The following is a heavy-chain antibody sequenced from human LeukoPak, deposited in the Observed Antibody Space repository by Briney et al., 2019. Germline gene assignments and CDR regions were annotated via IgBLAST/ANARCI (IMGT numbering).Heavy chain of an antibody. D-gene: IGHD3-3*01. CDR3: ARDPADFWSGYPS. CDR1: GCSISSGGYY. J-gene: IGHJ5*02. V-gene: IGHV4-31*03. Sequence: PSQTLSLTCTVSGCSISSGGYYWSWIRQHPGKGLEWIGYIYYSGSTYYNPSLKSRVTISVDTSKNQFSLKLSSVTAADTAVYYCARDPADFWSGYPSWGQGTLVTVSS. CDR2: IYYSGST.